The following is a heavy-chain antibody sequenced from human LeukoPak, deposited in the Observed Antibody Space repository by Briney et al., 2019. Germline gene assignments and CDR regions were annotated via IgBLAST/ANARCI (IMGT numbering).Heavy chain of an antibody. CDR2: IYYSGST. CDR1: GGSMSSYY. CDR3: ASASITMVRGVIKDYYYYGMDV. D-gene: IGHD3-10*01. J-gene: IGHJ6*02. Sequence: PSETLSLTCTVSGGSMSSYYWSWIRQSPGKGLEWIGYIYYSGSTNYNPSLKSRVTISVDTSKNQFSLKLSSVTAADTAVYYCASASITMVRGVIKDYYYYGMDVWGQGTTVTVSS. V-gene: IGHV4-59*01.